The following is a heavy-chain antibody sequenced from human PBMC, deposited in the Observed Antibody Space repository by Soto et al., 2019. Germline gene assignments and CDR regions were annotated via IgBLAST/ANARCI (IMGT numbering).Heavy chain of an antibody. D-gene: IGHD5-18*01. J-gene: IGHJ4*01. CDR3: VRDRDLDRDMVHADL. V-gene: IGHV4-4*08. Sequence: SETLSLTCTVSGGSISSYYWSWIRQPPGKGLEWIGYIYYSGSTNYNPSLKSRVTISADNAENSVFLQMNSLRDEDTAVYFCVRDRDLDRDMVHADLWGQGTLVTVSS. CDR1: GGSISSYY. CDR2: IYYSGST.